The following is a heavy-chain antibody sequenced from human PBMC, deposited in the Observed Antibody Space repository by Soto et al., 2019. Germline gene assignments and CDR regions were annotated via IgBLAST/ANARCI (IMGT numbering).Heavy chain of an antibody. Sequence: QVQLVQSGAEVKKPGSSVKVSCKASGGTFSSYTISWVRQAPGQGLGWIGRIIPILGIANYAQKFQGRVKITADKSTSTGYMELSSLRSEDTAVYYCAVDIVATDAFDIWGQGTMVTVSS. J-gene: IGHJ3*02. CDR3: AVDIVATDAFDI. CDR2: IIPILGIA. D-gene: IGHD5-12*01. CDR1: GGTFSSYT. V-gene: IGHV1-69*02.